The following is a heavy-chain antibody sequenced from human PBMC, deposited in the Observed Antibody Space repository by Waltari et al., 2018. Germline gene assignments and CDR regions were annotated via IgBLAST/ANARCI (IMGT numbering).Heavy chain of an antibody. V-gene: IGHV4-34*01. CDR2: INQSGST. J-gene: IGHJ6*02. CDR3: ARTPTVTTRHYYYYGMDV. Sequence: QVQLPQWGAGLLKPSDTLSLTCAVYGGSFRGSYWSWISQPPGKGLEWIGEINQSGSTNYNPSLKSRVTISVDTSKNQFSLKLSSVTAADTAVYYCARTPTVTTRHYYYYGMDVWGQGTTVTVSS. CDR1: GGSFRGSY. D-gene: IGHD4-4*01.